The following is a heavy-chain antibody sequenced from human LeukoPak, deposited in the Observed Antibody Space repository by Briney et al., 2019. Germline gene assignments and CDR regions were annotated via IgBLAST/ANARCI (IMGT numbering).Heavy chain of an antibody. D-gene: IGHD3-10*01. J-gene: IGHJ4*02. CDR3: ARGSGEIDY. CDR1: GGSISSYY. Sequence: SETLSLTCTVSGGSISSYYWSWIRQPPGKGLEWIGYIFYTGSTNYNPSLKSRVTMSVDTSKNQFSLKLSSVTAADTAVYYCARGSGEIDYWGQGTLVTVSS. CDR2: IFYTGST. V-gene: IGHV4-59*12.